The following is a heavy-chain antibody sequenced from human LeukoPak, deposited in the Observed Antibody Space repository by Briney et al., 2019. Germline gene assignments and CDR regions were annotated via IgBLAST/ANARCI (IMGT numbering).Heavy chain of an antibody. D-gene: IGHD1-26*01. CDR2: IYSGGST. Sequence: GGSLRLSCAASGFTVSSNYMSWVRQAPGKGLEWVSVIYSGGSTYYADSVKGRFTISRHNSKNTLYLQMNSLRAEDTAVYYCARDMVGATGNYYYYYGMDVWGQGTTATVSS. J-gene: IGHJ6*02. CDR3: ARDMVGATGNYYYYYGMDV. CDR1: GFTVSSNY. V-gene: IGHV3-53*04.